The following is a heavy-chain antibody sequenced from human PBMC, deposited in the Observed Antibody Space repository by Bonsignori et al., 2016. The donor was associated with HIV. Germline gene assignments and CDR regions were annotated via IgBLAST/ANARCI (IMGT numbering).Heavy chain of an antibody. J-gene: IGHJ5*02. D-gene: IGHD3-3*01. CDR2: IYSGGST. CDR3: ARTPITIFGVPTTTGWFDP. Sequence: WIRQPPGKGLEWVSVIYSGGSTYYADSVKGRFTISRDNSKNTLYLQMNSLRAEDTAVYYCARTPITIFGVPTTTGWFDPWGQGTLVTVSS. V-gene: IGHV3-66*01.